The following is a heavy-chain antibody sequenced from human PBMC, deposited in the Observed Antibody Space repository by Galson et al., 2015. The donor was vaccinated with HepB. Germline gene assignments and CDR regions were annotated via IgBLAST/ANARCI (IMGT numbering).Heavy chain of an antibody. CDR3: ARLGPLGLVNY. V-gene: IGHV5-10-1*01. Sequence: QSGAEVKKPGESLSISCKGSGYNFASYWISWVRQMPGKGLEWMGRIDPSDSYINYSPSFQGHVNISADMSVRTAYLEWGSLKASDTAIYYCARLGPLGLVNYWGQGTLVTVSS. J-gene: IGHJ4*02. CDR1: GYNFASYW. CDR2: IDPSDSYI. D-gene: IGHD1-26*01.